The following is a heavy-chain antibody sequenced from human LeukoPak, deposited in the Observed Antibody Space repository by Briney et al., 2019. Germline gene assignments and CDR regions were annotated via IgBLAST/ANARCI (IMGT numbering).Heavy chain of an antibody. D-gene: IGHD6-19*01. Sequence: ASVKVSCKASGYTFTGYYMHWVRQAPGQGLEWMGWISAYNGNTNYAQKLQGRVTMTTDTSTSTAYMELRSLRSDDTAVYYCARNIAVAGLDYWGQGTLVTVSS. CDR3: ARNIAVAGLDY. J-gene: IGHJ4*02. CDR1: GYTFTGYY. V-gene: IGHV1-18*04. CDR2: ISAYNGNT.